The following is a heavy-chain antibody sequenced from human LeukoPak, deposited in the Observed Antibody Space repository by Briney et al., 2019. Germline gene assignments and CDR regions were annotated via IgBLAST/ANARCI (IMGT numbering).Heavy chain of an antibody. Sequence: PGGSLRLSRAASGFTFSSYSMNWVRQAPGKGLEWVSSISSSSSYIYYADSVKGRFTISRDNAKNSLYLQMNSLSAEDTAVYYCARSAGEFDYWGQGTLVTVSS. CDR2: ISSSSSYI. J-gene: IGHJ4*02. CDR1: GFTFSSYS. D-gene: IGHD6-13*01. V-gene: IGHV3-21*01. CDR3: ARSAGEFDY.